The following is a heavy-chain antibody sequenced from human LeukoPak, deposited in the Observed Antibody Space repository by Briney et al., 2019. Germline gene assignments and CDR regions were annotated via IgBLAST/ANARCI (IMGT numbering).Heavy chain of an antibody. J-gene: IGHJ4*02. CDR3: ARAKDNYYGSGRFDY. CDR2: IYYSGST. D-gene: IGHD3-10*01. V-gene: IGHV4-59*01. Sequence: SETLSLTCTVSGGSISSYYWSWIRQPPGKGLEWIGYIYYSGSTNYNPSLKSRVTISVDTSKNQFSLKLSSVTAADTAVYYCARAKDNYYGSGRFDYWGQGTLVTVSS. CDR1: GGSISSYY.